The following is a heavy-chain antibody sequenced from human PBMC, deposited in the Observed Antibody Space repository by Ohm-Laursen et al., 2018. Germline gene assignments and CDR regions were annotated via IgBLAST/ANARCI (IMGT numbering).Heavy chain of an antibody. V-gene: IGHV3-15*01. CDR3: ARDQWELPDY. J-gene: IGHJ4*02. Sequence: SLRLSCAASGFTFTNAWMSWVRQAPGKGLEWVALIKSKSDGGTTHYAAPVKGRFTISREDSKNTLYLQMNSLRAEDTAVYYCARDQWELPDYWGQGTLVTVSS. CDR2: IKSKSDGGTT. CDR1: GFTFTNAW. D-gene: IGHD1-26*01.